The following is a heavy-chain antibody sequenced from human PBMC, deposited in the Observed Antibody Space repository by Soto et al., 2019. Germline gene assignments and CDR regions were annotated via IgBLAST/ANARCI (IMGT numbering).Heavy chain of an antibody. CDR3: ARGENSTSEDYSCINV. V-gene: IGHV3-23*01. CDR1: GFTLSRYA. D-gene: IGHD4-4*01. J-gene: IGHJ6*04. CDR2: ISGSGRDS. Sequence: EVQLLESGGGLVQPGGSLRLSCTASGFTLSRYAMNWVRQAPGKGLEWVAGISGSGRDSYYADPLKGHFTISRDNTNNRLYLKMSSLRDEDTARYFCARGENSTSEDYSCINVWGKGTSVTGSS.